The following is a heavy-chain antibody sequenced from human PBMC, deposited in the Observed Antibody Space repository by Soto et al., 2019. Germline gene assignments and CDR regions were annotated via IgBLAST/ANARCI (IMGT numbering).Heavy chain of an antibody. J-gene: IGHJ4*02. CDR1: GFTFDDYA. D-gene: IGHD3-10*01. Sequence: PGGSLRLSCAASGFTFDDYAMHWVRQAPGKGLEWVSGISWNSGSIGYADSVKGRFTISRDNAKNSLYLQMNSLRAEDTALYYCAKEPTMVRGVIGYWGQGTLVTVSS. CDR2: ISWNSGSI. V-gene: IGHV3-9*01. CDR3: AKEPTMVRGVIGY.